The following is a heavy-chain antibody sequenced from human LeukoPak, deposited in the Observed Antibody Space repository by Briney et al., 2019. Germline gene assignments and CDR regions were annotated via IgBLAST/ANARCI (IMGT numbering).Heavy chain of an antibody. CDR1: GFTFSSYS. CDR2: ISGSGGNT. D-gene: IGHD5-24*01. J-gene: IGHJ4*02. CDR3: AKDISNNWIDPYYFEN. Sequence: GGSLRLSCAASGFTFSSYSMSWVRQAPGKGLEWVSGISGSGGNTDYIDSVKGRFTISRDNSKNTLYLQMNSLRAEDTAVYYCAKDISNNWIDPYYFENWGQGTLVTVSS. V-gene: IGHV3-23*01.